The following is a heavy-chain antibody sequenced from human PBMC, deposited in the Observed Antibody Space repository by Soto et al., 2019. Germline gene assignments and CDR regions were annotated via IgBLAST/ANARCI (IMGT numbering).Heavy chain of an antibody. V-gene: IGHV3-15*01. CDR2: IKSKTDGGTT. J-gene: IGHJ4*02. CDR3: TTDPRPFSTRGRLKEPPPISDY. D-gene: IGHD3-10*01. CDR1: GFTFSNAW. Sequence: GGSLRLSCAASGFTFSNAWMSWVRQAPGKGLEWVGRIKSKTDGGTTDYAAPVKGRFTISRDDSKNTLYLQMNSLKTEDTAVYYCTTDPRPFSTRGRLKEPPPISDYWGQGTLVTVSS.